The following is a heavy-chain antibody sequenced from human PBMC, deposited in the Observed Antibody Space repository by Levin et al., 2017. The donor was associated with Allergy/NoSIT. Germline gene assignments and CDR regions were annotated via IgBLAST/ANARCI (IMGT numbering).Heavy chain of an antibody. CDR3: ARDRPARSMATVATGWLES. D-gene: IGHD4-11*01. CDR1: GFTFSNYA. CDR2: ISYDGTNK. V-gene: IGHV3-30*07. Sequence: GSLRLSCAASGFTFSNYAMHWVRQAAGKGLEWVAVISYDGTNKYYADSVKGRFTISRDDSKATLFLQMNSLRAEDTAVYYCARDRPARSMATVATGWLESWGQGTLVTVSS. J-gene: IGHJ5*01.